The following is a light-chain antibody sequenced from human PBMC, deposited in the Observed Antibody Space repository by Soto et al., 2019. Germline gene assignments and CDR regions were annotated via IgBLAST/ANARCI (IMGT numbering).Light chain of an antibody. V-gene: IGLV2-14*01. J-gene: IGLJ2*01. CDR2: EVS. CDR3: SSYTSSSTLV. CDR1: SSDVGGYNY. Sequence: QSALTQPASVSGSPGQSITISCTGTSSDVGGYNYVSWYQKQPGKAPKLMIYEVSNRPSGVSNRFSGSKSGNTASLTISGLQAEDEADDYCSSYTSSSTLVFGGGTKLTVL.